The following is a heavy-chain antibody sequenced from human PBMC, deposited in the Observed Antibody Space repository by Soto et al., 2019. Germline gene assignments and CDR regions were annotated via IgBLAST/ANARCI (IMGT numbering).Heavy chain of an antibody. V-gene: IGHV4-34*01. CDR1: GGSFSGYY. CDR2: INHSGST. D-gene: IGHD3-10*01. J-gene: IGHJ2*01. Sequence: PSETLSLTCAVYGGSFSGYYWSWIRQPPGKGLEWIGEINHSGSTNYNPSLKSRVTISVDTSKNQFSLKLSSVTAADTAVYYCARVRGGSGSYHFWYFDLWGRGTLVTVSS. CDR3: ARVRGGSGSYHFWYFDL.